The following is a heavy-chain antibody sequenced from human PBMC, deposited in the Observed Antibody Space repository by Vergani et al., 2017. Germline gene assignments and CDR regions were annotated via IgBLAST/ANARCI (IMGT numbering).Heavy chain of an antibody. CDR3: AGETSSCWYGRWFDR. Sequence: QVQLQESGPGLVKPSETLSLTCTVSGGPISSYYWSWIRQPAGKGLEWIGRIYTSGSTNYNPSLKSRVTMTVDTSKNKFSLKLSSVTAAETAVYYCAGETSSCWYGRWFDRWGQGTLVTVSA. CDR1: GGPISSYY. V-gene: IGHV4-4*07. D-gene: IGHD6-13*01. J-gene: IGHJ5*02. CDR2: IYTSGST.